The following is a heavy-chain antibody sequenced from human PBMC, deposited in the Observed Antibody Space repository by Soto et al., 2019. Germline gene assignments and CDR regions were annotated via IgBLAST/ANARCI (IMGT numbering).Heavy chain of an antibody. Sequence: EVPLVESGGGLVQPGESLRLSCAASGFTFSYYWMHWVRQSPGKGLLWISHIHNDGSRTTYADSVKGRFTISRDNARNMVYLQMNSLRDEDTAVYYCARGDRGAFELWGQGTAVTVSS. CDR1: GFTFSYYW. V-gene: IGHV3-74*03. J-gene: IGHJ3*01. D-gene: IGHD1-26*01. CDR2: IHNDGSRT. CDR3: ARGDRGAFEL.